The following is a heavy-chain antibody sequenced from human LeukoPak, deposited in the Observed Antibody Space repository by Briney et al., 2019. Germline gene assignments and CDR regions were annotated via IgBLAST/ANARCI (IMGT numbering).Heavy chain of an antibody. CDR2: IIPIFGTA. D-gene: IGHD4-17*01. J-gene: IGHJ5*02. CDR1: GGTFSSYA. CDR3: ARDGGDYQNWFDP. Sequence: SVKVSCKASGGTFSSYAISWVRQAPGQGLEWMGGIIPIFGTANYAQKFQGRVTITADESTSTAYMELSSLRSEDTAVYYCARDGGDYQNWFDPWGQGTLVTVSS. V-gene: IGHV1-69*13.